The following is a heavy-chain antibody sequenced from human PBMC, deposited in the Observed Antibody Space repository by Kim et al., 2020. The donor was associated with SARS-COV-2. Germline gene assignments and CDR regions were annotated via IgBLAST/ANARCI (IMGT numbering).Heavy chain of an antibody. J-gene: IGHJ4*02. CDR3: TTGPGVDF. D-gene: IGHD3-10*01. Sequence: EGGTTEYATSVQGRFTISRDYSKSTFFLQMNSLQTGDTGIYYCTTGPGVDFWGQGTLVTVSS. V-gene: IGHV3-15*01. CDR2: EGGTT.